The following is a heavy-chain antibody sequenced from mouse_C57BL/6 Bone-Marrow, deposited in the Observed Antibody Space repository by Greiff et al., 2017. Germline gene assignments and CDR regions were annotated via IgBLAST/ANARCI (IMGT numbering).Heavy chain of an antibody. J-gene: IGHJ2*01. Sequence: VQLQQSGPELVKPGASVKISCKASGYAFSSSWMNWVKQRPGKGLEWIGRLYPGDGDTNYNGKFKGKATLTANKSSSTAYMQLSSLTSEDSAVYFCARSKDSYYFDYWGQGTTLTVSS. CDR1: GYAFSSSW. CDR2: LYPGDGDT. CDR3: ARSKDSYYFDY. V-gene: IGHV1-82*01.